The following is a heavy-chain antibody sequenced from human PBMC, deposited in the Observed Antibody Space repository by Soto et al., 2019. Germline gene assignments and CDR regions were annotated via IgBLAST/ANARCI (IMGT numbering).Heavy chain of an antibody. D-gene: IGHD3-9*01. CDR2: VYYSGST. J-gene: IGHJ4*02. Sequence: SETLSLTSTVSGGSVSSSSCYWGWVRQPPGKGLEWIGSVYYSGSTYYNPSLESRVTISVDKSKNQFSLKLMSLSAADTAVYYCGRLEGLATISYYFDYWGQGTLVTVSS. V-gene: IGHV4-39*01. CDR1: GGSVSSSSCY. CDR3: GRLEGLATISYYFDY.